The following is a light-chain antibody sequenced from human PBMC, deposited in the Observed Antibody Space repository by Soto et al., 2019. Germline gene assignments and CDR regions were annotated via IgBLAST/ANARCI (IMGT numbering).Light chain of an antibody. CDR2: WAS. J-gene: IGKJ2*01. V-gene: IGKV4-1*01. CDR1: QSVLYSSNNKNY. Sequence: DIAMTQSPDSLAVSLGERATINCKSSQSVLYSSNNKNYLAWYQQKPGQPPKLLIYWASTRESGVPDRFSGSGSGTDFTLTISSLQAEDVAVYYCQQYYSTLGTFGQGTKLEIK. CDR3: QQYYSTLGT.